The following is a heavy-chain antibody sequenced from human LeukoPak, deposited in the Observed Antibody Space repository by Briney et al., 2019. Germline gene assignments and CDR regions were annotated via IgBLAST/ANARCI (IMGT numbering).Heavy chain of an antibody. CDR1: GFTFSSYS. J-gene: IGHJ3*02. CDR2: ISSSSYI. Sequence: GGSLRLSCAASGFTFSSYSMNWVRQAPGKGLEWVSSISSSSYIYYADSVKGRFTISRDNAKNSLYLQMNSLRAEDTAVYYCARLRFGGRYDAFDIWGQGTMVTVSS. D-gene: IGHD3-16*01. V-gene: IGHV3-21*01. CDR3: ARLRFGGRYDAFDI.